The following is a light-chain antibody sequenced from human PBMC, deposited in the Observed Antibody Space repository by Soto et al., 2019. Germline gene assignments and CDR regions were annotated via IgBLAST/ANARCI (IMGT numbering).Light chain of an antibody. Sequence: AIRMTQSPSSFSASTGDRVTITCRASQGISSYLAWYQQKPGKAPKLLIYAASTVQSGVPSRFSGSGSGTDFTLTISCLQSEDFATYYCQQYYSYPRVTFGPGNKVDIK. CDR3: QQYYSYPRVT. V-gene: IGKV1-8*01. CDR2: AAS. J-gene: IGKJ3*01. CDR1: QGISSY.